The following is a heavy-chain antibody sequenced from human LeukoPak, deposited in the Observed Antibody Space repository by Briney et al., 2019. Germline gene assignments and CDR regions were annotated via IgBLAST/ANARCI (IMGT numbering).Heavy chain of an antibody. V-gene: IGHV4-30-4*08. J-gene: IGHJ4*02. CDR3: AREGDGDYIFN. CDR1: GGSISSGDYY. D-gene: IGHD4-17*01. Sequence: TLSRTCTVSGGSISSGDYYWSWIRQPPGKGLEWIGYIYYSGSTYYNPSLKSRVTISVDTSKNQFSLKLSSVTTADTAVYYCAREGDGDYIFNWGQGTLVTVSS. CDR2: IYYSGST.